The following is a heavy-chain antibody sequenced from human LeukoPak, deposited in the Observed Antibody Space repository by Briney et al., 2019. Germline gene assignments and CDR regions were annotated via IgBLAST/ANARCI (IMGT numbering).Heavy chain of an antibody. CDR2: ISSSSSYT. CDR1: GFTFSDYY. Sequence: GGSLRLSCAASGFTFSDYYMSWIRQAPGKGLEWVSYISSSSSYTNYADSVKGRFTISRDNAKNSLYLQMNSLRAEDTAVYCCARYGADVLLWFGESGYGMDVWGKGTTVTVSS. D-gene: IGHD3-10*01. J-gene: IGHJ6*04. V-gene: IGHV3-11*06. CDR3: ARYGADVLLWFGESGYGMDV.